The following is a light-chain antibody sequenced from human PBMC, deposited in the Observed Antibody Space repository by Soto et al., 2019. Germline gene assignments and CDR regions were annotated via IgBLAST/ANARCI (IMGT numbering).Light chain of an antibody. Sequence: EIVMTQSTANLSLTPGGRATLSCRASQSVSSNLAWYQQKPGQAPRLLIYGASTRATGIPARFSGSGSGTEFTLTISSLQSEDFAVYYCQQYNNWPFTFGGGTKVDI. CDR2: GAS. CDR1: QSVSSN. J-gene: IGKJ4*01. CDR3: QQYNNWPFT. V-gene: IGKV3-15*01.